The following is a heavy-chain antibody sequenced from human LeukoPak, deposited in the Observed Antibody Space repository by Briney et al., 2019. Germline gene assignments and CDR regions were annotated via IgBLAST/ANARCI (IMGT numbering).Heavy chain of an antibody. J-gene: IGHJ6*03. Sequence: PSETLSLTCAVYGGSLSDYYWSWIRQPPGKGVEWIGEINHSGSTNYNPSLKSRVTISLDTSKNQFSLKLSSVPAADTAVYYCASQVRLERRYYYYYMDVWDKGTTVTVSS. CDR1: GGSLSDYY. D-gene: IGHD1-1*01. CDR3: ASQVRLERRYYYYYMDV. V-gene: IGHV4-34*01. CDR2: INHSGST.